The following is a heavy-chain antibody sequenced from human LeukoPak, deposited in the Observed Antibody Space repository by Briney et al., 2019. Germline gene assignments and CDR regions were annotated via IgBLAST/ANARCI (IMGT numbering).Heavy chain of an antibody. D-gene: IGHD1-26*01. CDR3: ARERRSGTYYYFDY. CDR2: VYYNGST. Sequence: SETLSLTCSVSGDSISSYYWSWLRQPPGKGLEWIGYVYYNGSTNYNPSLKSRVTISVDTSKNQFSLKVSSVTAADTAVYYCARERRSGTYYYFDYWGQGTLVTVSS. CDR1: GDSISSYY. J-gene: IGHJ4*02. V-gene: IGHV4-59*01.